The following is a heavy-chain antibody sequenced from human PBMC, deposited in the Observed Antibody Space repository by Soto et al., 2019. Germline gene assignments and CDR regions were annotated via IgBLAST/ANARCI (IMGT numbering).Heavy chain of an antibody. Sequence: XTLSIPCAVSGXSLTSNFWWSWVLQPPGKGLEWIGEAYHNGLTDYNPSLKSRVTMSVDTSKNEFSLKLTSLTAADTAIYYCARDAAVPGESDRFDYWGQGTLVPVSS. CDR3: ARDAAVPGESDRFDY. CDR2: AYHNGLT. D-gene: IGHD6-19*01. V-gene: IGHV4-4*02. CDR1: GXSLTSNFW. J-gene: IGHJ4*02.